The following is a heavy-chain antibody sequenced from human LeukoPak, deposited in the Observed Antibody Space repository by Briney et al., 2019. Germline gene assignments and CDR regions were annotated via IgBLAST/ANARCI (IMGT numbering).Heavy chain of an antibody. CDR1: GGSFSGYY. Sequence: PSETLSLTCAVYGGSFSGYYWSWIRQPPGKGLEWIGYIYYSGSTNYNPSLKSRVTISVDTSKNQFSLKLSSVTAADTAVYYCASIKAQDFGVVNTWGQGTLVTVSS. J-gene: IGHJ5*02. D-gene: IGHD3-3*01. CDR3: ASIKAQDFGVVNT. V-gene: IGHV4-59*01. CDR2: IYYSGST.